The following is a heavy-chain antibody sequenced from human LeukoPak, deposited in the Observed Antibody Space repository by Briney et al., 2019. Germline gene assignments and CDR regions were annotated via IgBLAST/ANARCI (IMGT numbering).Heavy chain of an antibody. J-gene: IGHJ4*02. Sequence: GGSLRLSCAASGFTFSSYAMSWVRQAPGKGLEWVSYISSSSSTIYYADSVKGRFTISRDNAKNSLYLQMNSLRAEDTAVYYCARDIAARIWGQGTLVTVSS. CDR1: GFTFSSYA. CDR3: ARDIAARI. D-gene: IGHD6-13*01. V-gene: IGHV3-48*01. CDR2: ISSSSSTI.